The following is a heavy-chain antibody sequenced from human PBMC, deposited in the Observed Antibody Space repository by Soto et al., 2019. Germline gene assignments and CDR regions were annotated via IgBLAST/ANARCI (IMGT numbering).Heavy chain of an antibody. CDR3: ARTWSYDFWRIEY. CDR1: GGSISSGDFH. D-gene: IGHD3-3*01. J-gene: IGHJ4*02. Sequence: QVQLQESGPGLVKPSQTLSLTCTVYGGSISSGDFHCSWIRQPPGKGLERIGYSHYSGSTYYNPSLQSRVTMSVDTSNNQFYLKLRSVTAADTAVYYCARTWSYDFWRIEYWCQVTLGTVSS. V-gene: IGHV4-30-4*01. CDR2: SHYSGST.